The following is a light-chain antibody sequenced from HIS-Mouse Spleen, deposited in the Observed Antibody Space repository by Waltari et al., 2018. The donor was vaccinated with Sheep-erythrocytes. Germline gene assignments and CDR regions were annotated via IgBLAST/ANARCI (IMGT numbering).Light chain of an antibody. CDR2: AAS. J-gene: IGKJ1*01. CDR1: QGIRND. Sequence: AIQMTQSPSSLSASVGDRVTITCRASQGIRNDLGWYQQKPGKAHKLLIYAASSLQRGVPSRFSGSGAGTDFTRTISSLQPEDFATYYCLQDYNYPWTFGQGTKVEIK. V-gene: IGKV1-6*01. CDR3: LQDYNYPWT.